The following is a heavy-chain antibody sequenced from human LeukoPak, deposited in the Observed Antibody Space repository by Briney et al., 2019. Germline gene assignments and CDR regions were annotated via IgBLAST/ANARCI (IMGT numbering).Heavy chain of an antibody. CDR3: ARDPTAMGFFDY. CDR2: ISSSSSYI. Sequence: PGGSLRLSCAASGFTFSSYEMNWVRQAPGKGLEWVSSISSSSSYIYYADSVKGRFTISRDNAKNSLYLQMNSLRAEDTAVYYCARDPTAMGFFDYWGQGTLVTVSS. CDR1: GFTFSSYE. D-gene: IGHD5-18*01. J-gene: IGHJ4*02. V-gene: IGHV3-21*01.